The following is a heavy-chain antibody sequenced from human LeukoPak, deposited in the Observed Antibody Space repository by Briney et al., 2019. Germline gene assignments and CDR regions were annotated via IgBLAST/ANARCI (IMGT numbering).Heavy chain of an antibody. J-gene: IGHJ4*02. CDR2: ISGSGGST. V-gene: IGHV3-23*01. CDR3: ARGYYYGSGNDY. Sequence: GGSLRLSCAASGFTFSSYAMSWVRQAPGKGLEWVSAISGSGGSTYYADSVKGRFTISRDNAKNSLYLQMNSLRAEDTALYYCARGYYYGSGNDYWGQGTLVTVSS. D-gene: IGHD3-10*01. CDR1: GFTFSSYA.